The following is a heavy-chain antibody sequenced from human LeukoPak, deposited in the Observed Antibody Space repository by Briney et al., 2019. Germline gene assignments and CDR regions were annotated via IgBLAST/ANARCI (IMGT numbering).Heavy chain of an antibody. CDR2: ISSNVGST. CDR1: GFTFSSYA. V-gene: IGHV3-64*01. D-gene: IGHD5-18*01. Sequence: PGGSLRLSCAASGFTFSSYAMHWVRQAPGQGLECVSAISSNVGSTYYANSVKGRFTISRDNSKNTLYLQMGSLRAEDMAVYYCARGSGAMVTWAYYFDYWGQGTLVTVSS. CDR3: ARGSGAMVTWAYYFDY. J-gene: IGHJ4*02.